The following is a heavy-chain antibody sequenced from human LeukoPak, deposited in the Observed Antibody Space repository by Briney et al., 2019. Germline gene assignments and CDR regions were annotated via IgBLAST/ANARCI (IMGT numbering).Heavy chain of an antibody. V-gene: IGHV3-15*01. CDR1: GFTFSNAW. CDR3: TTDLMLLWFGELSQALDY. D-gene: IGHD3-10*01. Sequence: GGSLRLSCAASGFTFSNAWMSWVRQAPGEGLEWVGRIKSKTDGGTTDYAAPVKGRFTISRDDSKNTLYLQMNSLKTEDTAVYYCTTDLMLLWFGELSQALDYWGQGTLVTVSS. J-gene: IGHJ4*02. CDR2: IKSKTDGGTT.